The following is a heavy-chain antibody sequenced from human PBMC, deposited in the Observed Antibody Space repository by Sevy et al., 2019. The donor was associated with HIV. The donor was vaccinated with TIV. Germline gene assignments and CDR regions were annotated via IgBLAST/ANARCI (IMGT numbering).Heavy chain of an antibody. CDR3: AMRYCSSTSCYVPGYYGMDV. D-gene: IGHD2-2*01. Sequence: SETLSLTCTVSGGFVTSTSYYWAWIRQSPGKGLEWIGSIYNSGSTYYNPSLKSRVTISVHTSKNQFSLKLSSVTAADTAVYYCAMRYCSSTSCYVPGYYGMDVWGQGTTVTVSS. CDR1: GGFVTSTSYY. V-gene: IGHV4-39*01. CDR2: IYNSGST. J-gene: IGHJ6*02.